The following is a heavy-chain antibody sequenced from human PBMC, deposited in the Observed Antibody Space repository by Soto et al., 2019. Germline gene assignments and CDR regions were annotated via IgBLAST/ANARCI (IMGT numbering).Heavy chain of an antibody. D-gene: IGHD2-2*01. J-gene: IGHJ1*01. Sequence: SVKVSCKASGGTFSSYTISWVRQAPGQGLEWMGRIIPILGIANYAQKFQGRVTITADKSTSTAYMELSSLRSEDTAVYYCARVIGVVPAAMEYFQHWGQGTLVT. CDR3: ARVIGVVPAAMEYFQH. CDR2: IIPILGIA. V-gene: IGHV1-69*02. CDR1: GGTFSSYT.